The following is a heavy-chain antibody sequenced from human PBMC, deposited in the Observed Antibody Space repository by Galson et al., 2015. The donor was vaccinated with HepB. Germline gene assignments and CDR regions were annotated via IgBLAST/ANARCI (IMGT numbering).Heavy chain of an antibody. CDR2: INRSGNST. CDR3: AKQNWVDSFDI. CDR1: GFTFSDYY. D-gene: IGHD2/OR15-2a*01. J-gene: IGHJ3*02. V-gene: IGHV3-11*01. Sequence: SLRLSCAASGFTFSDYYMTWIRQAPGKGLEWISYINRSGNSTFYADSVKGRFTISRDNAMNSLYLRMNSLRAEDTAVFYCAKQNWVDSFDIWGQGTMVTVSS.